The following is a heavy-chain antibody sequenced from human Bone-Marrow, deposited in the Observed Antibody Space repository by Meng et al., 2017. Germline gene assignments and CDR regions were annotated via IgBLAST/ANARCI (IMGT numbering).Heavy chain of an antibody. J-gene: IGHJ6*02. D-gene: IGHD6-13*01. CDR2: INPSGGST. Sequence: ASVKVSCKASGYTFTSYYMHWVRQAPGQGLEWMGIINPSGGSTSYAQKFQGRVTMTRDTSTSTVYMELSSLRSEDTAVYYCARDWRGSSWYDGGGGYYYYYGMDVWGQGTTVTVSS. CDR3: ARDWRGSSWYDGGGGYYYYYGMDV. V-gene: IGHV1-46*01. CDR1: GYTFTSYY.